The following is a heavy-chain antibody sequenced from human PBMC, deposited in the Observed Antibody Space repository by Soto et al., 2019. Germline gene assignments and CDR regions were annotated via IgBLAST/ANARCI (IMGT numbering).Heavy chain of an antibody. J-gene: IGHJ4*02. Sequence: EVQLVEPGGGLVQPGGSLRLSCAASGFTFSSYGMNWVRQAPGKGLEWVSYISRSGSSIYYADYVKGRFTISRDNAKNSLYLQMNSLRDEETAVYYCARAGYSDYDWWAMDYWGQGTLVTVSS. D-gene: IGHD5-12*01. CDR3: ARAGYSDYDWWAMDY. CDR1: GFTFSSYG. CDR2: ISRSGSSI. V-gene: IGHV3-48*02.